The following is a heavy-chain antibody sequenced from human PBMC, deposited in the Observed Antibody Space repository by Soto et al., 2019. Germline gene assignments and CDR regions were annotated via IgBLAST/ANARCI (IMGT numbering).Heavy chain of an antibody. V-gene: IGHV4-4*07. CDR3: ARAPPTNAFDI. Sequence: QVQLQEWGPGLVKPSGTLSLTCTVSDDSMNSYYWSWVRQAAGKGLEWIGRIYVSGDTNYNPSLMSRVTMSIETSKRQFSLRLTSVTAADTAVYFCARAPPTNAFDIWGPGTAVTVSS. CDR1: DDSMNSYY. J-gene: IGHJ3*02. CDR2: IYVSGDT.